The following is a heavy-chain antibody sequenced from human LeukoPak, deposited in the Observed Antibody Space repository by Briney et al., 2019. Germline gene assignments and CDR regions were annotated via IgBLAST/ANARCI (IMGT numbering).Heavy chain of an antibody. J-gene: IGHJ4*02. CDR3: ARGAYSTGWV. V-gene: IGHV3-30*01. D-gene: IGHD6-19*01. CDR1: GFTFSSYA. CDR2: ISFDGSNR. Sequence: PGGSLRLSCAASGFTFSSYAMHWVRQAPVKGLEWVAFISFDGSNRNYADSVKGRFTISRDNSNNALYLEMNSLRPEDTAIYYCARGAYSTGWVWGRGALVTVSS.